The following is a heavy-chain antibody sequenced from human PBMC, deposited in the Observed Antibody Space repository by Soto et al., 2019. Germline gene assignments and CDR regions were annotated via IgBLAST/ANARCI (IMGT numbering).Heavy chain of an antibody. D-gene: IGHD3-10*01. CDR2: IKQDGSEK. V-gene: IGHV3-7*01. Sequence: PGGSLRLSCAASGFTFSSYWMSWVRQAPGKGLEWVANIKQDGSEKYYVDSVKGRFTISRDNAKNSLYLQMNSLRAEDTAVYYCARDRRFGESKTFDYWGQGTLVTVSS. CDR1: GFTFSSYW. CDR3: ARDRRFGESKTFDY. J-gene: IGHJ4*02.